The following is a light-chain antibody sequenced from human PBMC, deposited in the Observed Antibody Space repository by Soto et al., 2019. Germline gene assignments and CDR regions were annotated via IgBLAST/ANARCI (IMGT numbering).Light chain of an antibody. Sequence: QSVLTQPASVSGSPGQSITISCTGSSSDVGSYNLVSWHQQYPGKAPKLMIYEGSKRPSGVSNRFYGSKSGNTASLTISGLQAEDEAAYYCCSYAGSSTLVFGGGTKVTVL. CDR3: CSYAGSSTLV. CDR2: EGS. J-gene: IGLJ3*02. V-gene: IGLV2-23*01. CDR1: SSDVGSYNL.